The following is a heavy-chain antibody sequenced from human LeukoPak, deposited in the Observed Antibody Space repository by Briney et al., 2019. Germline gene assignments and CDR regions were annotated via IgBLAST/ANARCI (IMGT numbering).Heavy chain of an antibody. CDR3: ARAFSKRTAMVSRTDI. CDR1: GGTFSSYA. Sequence: GASVKVSCKASGGTFSSYAISWVRQAPGQGLEWMGGIIPIFGTANYAQKFQGRVTITADESTSTAYMELSSLRSGDTAVYYCARAFSKRTAMVSRTDIWGQGTMVTVSS. V-gene: IGHV1-69*13. D-gene: IGHD5-18*01. J-gene: IGHJ3*02. CDR2: IIPIFGTA.